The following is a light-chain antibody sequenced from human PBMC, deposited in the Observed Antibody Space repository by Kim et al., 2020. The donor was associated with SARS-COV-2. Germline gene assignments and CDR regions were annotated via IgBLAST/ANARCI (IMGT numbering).Light chain of an antibody. Sequence: LTQPPSASGTPGQRVTISCSGSSSNIGSNYVYWYQQLPGTAPKLLIYRNNQRPSGVPDRFSGSKSGTSASLAISGLRSEDEADYYWAAWDDSLRWVFGGGTQLTVL. CDR2: RNN. V-gene: IGLV1-47*01. CDR3: AAWDDSLRWV. J-gene: IGLJ3*02. CDR1: SSNIGSNY.